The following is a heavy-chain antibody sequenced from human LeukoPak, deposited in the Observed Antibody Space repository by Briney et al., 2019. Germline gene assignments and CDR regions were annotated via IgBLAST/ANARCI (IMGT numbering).Heavy chain of an antibody. J-gene: IGHJ4*02. CDR3: ASYSSLDY. CDR2: ISGGGGST. V-gene: IGHV3-23*01. Sequence: GGSLRLSCAASGFTFSSYAMSWVRQAPGKGLEWVSGISGGGGSTYYADSVKGRFTISRDNSKNTLYLQMHSLRPEDTAVYYCASYSSLDYWGQGTLVTVSS. CDR1: GFTFSSYA. D-gene: IGHD6-19*01.